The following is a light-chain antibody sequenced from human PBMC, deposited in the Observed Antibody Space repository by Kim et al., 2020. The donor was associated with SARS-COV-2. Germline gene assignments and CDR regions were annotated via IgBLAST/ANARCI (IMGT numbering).Light chain of an antibody. J-gene: IGLJ3*02. Sequence: VTISSTWSTSNVGAGYDLHSYQPLPRTPPTLLIYGNRTQPSAVPARFSGSTSGTSASLAITGLQPEDDAAYYCQSYDSSLSAWVFGGGTQLTVL. CDR3: QSYDSSLSAWV. CDR1: TSNVGAGYD. CDR2: GNR. V-gene: IGLV1-40*01.